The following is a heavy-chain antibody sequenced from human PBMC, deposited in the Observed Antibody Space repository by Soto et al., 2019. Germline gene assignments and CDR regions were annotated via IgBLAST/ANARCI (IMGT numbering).Heavy chain of an antibody. CDR2: IKSKTDGGTT. J-gene: IGHJ4*02. CDR3: TTASVFKSNSGWSLFDY. V-gene: IGHV3-15*01. D-gene: IGHD6-19*01. Sequence: PGGSLRLSCAASGFTFDNAWRSWVRLAPGKGLEWVGRIKSKTDGGTTDYAAPVKGRFSISRDDSKNTLSLQMNSLKTEDTAMYYCTTASVFKSNSGWSLFDYWGQGTLVTVSS. CDR1: GFTFDNAW.